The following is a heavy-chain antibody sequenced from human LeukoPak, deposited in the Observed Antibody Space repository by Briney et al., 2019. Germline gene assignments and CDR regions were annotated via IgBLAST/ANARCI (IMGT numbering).Heavy chain of an antibody. J-gene: IGHJ4*02. V-gene: IGHV3-74*01. CDR1: GFRFSGYW. CDR2: MNSDGTTT. CDR3: IITRDYDY. Sequence: GGSLRLSCAASGFRFSGYWMHWVRQVPGRGLVWVARMNSDGTTTTYADSVKGRFTISRDNAKNTLFLQMSCLRVEDTAVYYCIITRDYDYGGQGTLVTVSS.